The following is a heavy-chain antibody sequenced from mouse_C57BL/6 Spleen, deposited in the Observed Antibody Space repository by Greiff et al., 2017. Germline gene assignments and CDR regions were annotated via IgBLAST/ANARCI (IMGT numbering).Heavy chain of an antibody. CDR3: ARKEDGSSPWYFDV. V-gene: IGHV1-26*01. Sequence: EVQLQQSGPELVKPGASVKISCKASGYTFTDYYMNWVKQSHGKSLEWIGDINPNNGGTSYNQKFKGKATLTVDKSSSTAYMELRSLTSEDSAVYYCARKEDGSSPWYFDVWGTGTTVTVSS. D-gene: IGHD1-1*01. J-gene: IGHJ1*03. CDR2: INPNNGGT. CDR1: GYTFTDYY.